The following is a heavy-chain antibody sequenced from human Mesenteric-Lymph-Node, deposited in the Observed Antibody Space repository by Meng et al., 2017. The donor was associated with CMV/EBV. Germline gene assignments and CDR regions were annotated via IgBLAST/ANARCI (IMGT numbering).Heavy chain of an antibody. D-gene: IGHD6-13*01. Sequence: TCAVYGGSFSGCYWSWIRQPPGKGLEWIGEINHSGSTNYNPSLKSRVTISVDTSKNQFSLKLSSVTAADTAVYYCARGRGQQLVQDYWGQGTLVTVSS. V-gene: IGHV4-34*01. CDR3: ARGRGQQLVQDY. CDR1: GGSFSGCY. J-gene: IGHJ4*02. CDR2: INHSGST.